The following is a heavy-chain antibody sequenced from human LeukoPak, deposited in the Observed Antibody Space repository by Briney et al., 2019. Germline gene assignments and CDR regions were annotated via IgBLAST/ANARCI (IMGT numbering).Heavy chain of an antibody. J-gene: IGHJ4*02. D-gene: IGHD4-17*01. CDR2: LYVGGKT. CDR3: ARQMSAATNFDY. Sequence: GGSLRLSCAASGFTVSSNYISWVRQAPGKGLEWVSALYVGGKTYYADSVKGRFIISRDDCENTVFLQMNSLRVEDTAVYYCARQMSAATNFDYWGQGTLVTVSS. CDR1: GFTVSSNY. V-gene: IGHV3-66*04.